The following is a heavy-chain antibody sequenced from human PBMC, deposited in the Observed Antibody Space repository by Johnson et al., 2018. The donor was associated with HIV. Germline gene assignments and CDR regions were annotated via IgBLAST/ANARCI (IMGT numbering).Heavy chain of an antibody. Sequence: QVQLVESGGGVVQPGRSLRLSCAASGFTFSSYAMHWVRQAPGKGLEWVAVISYDGSNKYYADSVKGRFNISRDNSKNTLDLQMNSLRAEDTAVYYCARGGLTYYYDSSGYPDAFDIWGQGTMVTVSS. D-gene: IGHD3-22*01. CDR2: ISYDGSNK. J-gene: IGHJ3*02. CDR3: ARGGLTYYYDSSGYPDAFDI. V-gene: IGHV3-30-3*01. CDR1: GFTFSSYA.